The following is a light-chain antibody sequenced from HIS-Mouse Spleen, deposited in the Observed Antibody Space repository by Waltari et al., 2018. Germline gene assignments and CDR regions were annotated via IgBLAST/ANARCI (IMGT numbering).Light chain of an antibody. CDR2: GKN. CDR3: NSRDSSGNHVV. Sequence: SSELTQDPAVSVALGQTVRITCQGDSLRSYYASWYQQNPGQAPELVIYGKNNRPSGIPDRVSGSSSGNTASLTITGAQAEDEADYYCNSRDSSGNHVVFGGGTKLTVL. V-gene: IGLV3-19*01. CDR1: SLRSYY. J-gene: IGLJ2*01.